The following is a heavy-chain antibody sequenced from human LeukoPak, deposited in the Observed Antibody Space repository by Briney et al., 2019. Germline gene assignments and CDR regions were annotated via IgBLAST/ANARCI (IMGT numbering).Heavy chain of an antibody. CDR2: ISGSGVST. J-gene: IGHJ4*02. V-gene: IGHV3-23*01. CDR3: AKDLHYYDSSGYFDS. CDR1: GFTFSNSA. Sequence: GGSLRRYCAASGFTFSNSAMTWVRQAPGKGLEWVSGISGSGVSTYYADSVKGRFTISRDNSKNTFYLQMHSLRAEDTAVYYCAKDLHYYDSSGYFDSWGQGTLVTVSS. D-gene: IGHD3-22*01.